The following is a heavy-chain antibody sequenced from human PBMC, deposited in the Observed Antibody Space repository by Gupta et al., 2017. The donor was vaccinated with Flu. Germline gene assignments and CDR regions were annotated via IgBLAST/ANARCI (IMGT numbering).Heavy chain of an antibody. J-gene: IGHJ4*02. Sequence: SGVSVGSTSYYWVWIRQSPATGLEWIGHVYYSGRTYYNPSLRSRVSISRDTSKNQFSLNLTSVTAADTAVYFCARREPWGDPSIDFWGQGTLVTVSS. CDR2: VYYSGRT. D-gene: IGHD1-26*01. V-gene: IGHV4-39*01. CDR3: ARREPWGDPSIDF. CDR1: GVSVGSTSYY.